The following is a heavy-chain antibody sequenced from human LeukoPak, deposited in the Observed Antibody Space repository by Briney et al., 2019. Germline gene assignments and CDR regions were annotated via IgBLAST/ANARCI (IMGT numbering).Heavy chain of an antibody. J-gene: IGHJ6*02. CDR1: RFTFNTYA. D-gene: IGHD3-3*01. CDR2: ISYDGSNK. Sequence: GGSLRLSCAASRFTFNTYAMSWVRQAPGKGLEWVAVISYDGSNKYYADSVKGRFTISRDNSKNTLYLQMNSLRAEDTAVYYCAKDGPGVRFLEWPPFTYYYYYGMDVWGQGTTVTVSS. V-gene: IGHV3-30*18. CDR3: AKDGPGVRFLEWPPFTYYYYYGMDV.